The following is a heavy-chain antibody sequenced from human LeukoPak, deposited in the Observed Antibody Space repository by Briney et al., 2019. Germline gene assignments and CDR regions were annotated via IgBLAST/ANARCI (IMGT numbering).Heavy chain of an antibody. CDR2: IGNPGDT. V-gene: IGHV3-13*01. Sequence: GGSLRLSCAASGFTFGSYDMHWVRHATGTRLEWVSGIGNPGDTYYSGSVKGRFIISRENARNSLYLQMNSLRVGDTAVYYCARDAVDTANAVWGRGTTVTVSS. CDR1: GFTFGSYD. D-gene: IGHD5-18*01. CDR3: ARDAVDTANAV. J-gene: IGHJ6*02.